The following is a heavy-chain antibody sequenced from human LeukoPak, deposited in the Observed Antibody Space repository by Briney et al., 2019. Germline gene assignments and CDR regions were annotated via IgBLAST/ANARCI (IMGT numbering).Heavy chain of an antibody. CDR1: GCSISSHY. V-gene: IGHV4-59*11. J-gene: IGHJ6*03. CDR2: IYSSANT. CDR3: ARDRTPYCSSTSCPLMDV. Sequence: SEPLSLPCTVSGCSISSHYWSWIRQPPGKGLDWIGYIYSSANTNYTHSLQSRVTISVATSKTQFSLKLSSVTAEETAVYHCARDRTPYCSSTSCPLMDVWGKGTTVTVSS. D-gene: IGHD2-2*01.